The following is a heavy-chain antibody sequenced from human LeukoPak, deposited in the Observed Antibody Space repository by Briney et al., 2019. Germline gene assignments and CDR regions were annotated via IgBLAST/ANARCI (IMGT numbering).Heavy chain of an antibody. Sequence: ASVKVSCKASGYTFTGYYMHWVRQAPGQGLEWLGWINANSGGTKYAQTFQGRVTMTRDTSISTAYMELGSLRSDDTAVYYCARDPGGGEQRFDPWGQGTLVTVSS. CDR2: INANSGGT. CDR3: ARDPGGGEQRFDP. J-gene: IGHJ5*02. D-gene: IGHD1/OR15-1a*01. CDR1: GYTFTGYY. V-gene: IGHV1-2*02.